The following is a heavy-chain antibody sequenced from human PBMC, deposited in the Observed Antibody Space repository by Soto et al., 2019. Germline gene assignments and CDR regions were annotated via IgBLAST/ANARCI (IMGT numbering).Heavy chain of an antibody. CDR1: GYTFTSYY. Sequence: ASVKVSCKASGYTFTSYYMHWVRQAPGQGLEWMGIINPSGGSTSYAQKFQGRFTISRDNAKNSLYLQMNSLRAEDTAVYYCAREYCSSTSCLNWFDPWGQGTLVTVSS. J-gene: IGHJ5*02. D-gene: IGHD2-2*01. V-gene: IGHV1-46*01. CDR2: INPSGGST. CDR3: AREYCSSTSCLNWFDP.